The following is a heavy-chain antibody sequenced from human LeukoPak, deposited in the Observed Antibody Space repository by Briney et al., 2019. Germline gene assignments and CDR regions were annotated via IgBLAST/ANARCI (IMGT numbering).Heavy chain of an antibody. CDR1: GXSFSGYY. D-gene: IGHD1-1*01. CDR2: INHSGST. Sequence: SETLSLTCAVYGXSFSGYYWSWIRQPPGKGLEWIGEINHSGSTNYNPSLKSRVTISVDTSKNQFSLKLSSVTAADTAVYYCARGSGTGYWGQGTLVTVSS. V-gene: IGHV4-34*01. J-gene: IGHJ4*02. CDR3: ARGSGTGY.